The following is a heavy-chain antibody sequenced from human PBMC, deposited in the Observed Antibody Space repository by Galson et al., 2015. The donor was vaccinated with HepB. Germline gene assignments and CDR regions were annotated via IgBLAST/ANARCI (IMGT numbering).Heavy chain of an antibody. CDR3: ARMSIAAARAKYLYFQH. Sequence: PALVKPTQTLTLTCTFSGFSLSTSGMRVSWIRQPPGKALEWLARIDWDDDKFYSTSLKTRLTISKDTSKNQVVLTMTNMDPVDTATYYCARMSIAAARAKYLYFQHWGQGTLVTVSS. CDR1: GFSLSTSGMR. J-gene: IGHJ1*01. CDR2: IDWDDDK. D-gene: IGHD6-13*01. V-gene: IGHV2-70*04.